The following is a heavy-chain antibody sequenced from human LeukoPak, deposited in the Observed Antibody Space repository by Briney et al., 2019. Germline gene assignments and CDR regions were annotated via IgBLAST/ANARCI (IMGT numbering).Heavy chain of an antibody. CDR3: ARDEPQWLVRYFDY. D-gene: IGHD6-19*01. CDR1: GFTFSSYS. V-gene: IGHV3-21*01. J-gene: IGHJ4*02. CDR2: ISSSSSYI. Sequence: GGSLRLSCAASGFTFSSYSMNWVRQAPGKGLEWVSSISSSSSYIYYADSVKGRFTISRDNTKNSLYLQMNSLRAEDTAVYYCARDEPQWLVRYFDYWGQGTLVTVSS.